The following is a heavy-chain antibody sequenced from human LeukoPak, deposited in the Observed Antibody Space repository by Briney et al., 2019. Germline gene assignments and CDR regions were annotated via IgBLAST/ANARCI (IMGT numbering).Heavy chain of an antibody. Sequence: GGSLRLSCAASGFTFSSYAMSRVRQAPGKGLEWVSAISGSGGSTYYADSVKGRFTISRDNPKNTLYLQMNSLRAEDTAVYYCAGHHPRNTVDFWGQGTLVTVSS. CDR2: ISGSGGST. D-gene: IGHD2/OR15-2a*01. CDR1: GFTFSSYA. CDR3: AGHHPRNTVDF. J-gene: IGHJ4*02. V-gene: IGHV3-23*01.